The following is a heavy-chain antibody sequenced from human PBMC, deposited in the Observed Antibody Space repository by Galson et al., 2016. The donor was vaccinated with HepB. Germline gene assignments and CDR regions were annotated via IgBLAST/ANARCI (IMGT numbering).Heavy chain of an antibody. V-gene: IGHV3-21*01. CDR1: GFTFSTYS. D-gene: IGHD5-18*01. Sequence: SLRLSCAASGFTFSTYSMNWVRQVPGKGLEWVPSISSSSSCIYYGDSLKGRFTISRDNAKNSLYLQMNSLRAEDTAVYYWARARGIQLWSRDGFDYWGQGTLVTVSS. J-gene: IGHJ4*02. CDR2: ISSSSSCI. CDR3: ARARGIQLWSRDGFDY.